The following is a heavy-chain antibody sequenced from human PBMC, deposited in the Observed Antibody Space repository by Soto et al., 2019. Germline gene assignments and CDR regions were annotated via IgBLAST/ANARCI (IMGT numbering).Heavy chain of an antibody. CDR2: ISPSGGDI. D-gene: IGHD4-17*01. CDR1: GFKFRSYN. V-gene: IGHV3-21*05. Sequence: GESLRLSCAASGFKFRSYNMNWVRQAPGKGLEWLSYISPSGGDIYSADSVKGRFTTSRDNAKNLLYLEMNRLRDEDTAMYYCAKGATAVTTVGDYWGQGTLVTVSS. J-gene: IGHJ4*02. CDR3: AKGATAVTTVGDY.